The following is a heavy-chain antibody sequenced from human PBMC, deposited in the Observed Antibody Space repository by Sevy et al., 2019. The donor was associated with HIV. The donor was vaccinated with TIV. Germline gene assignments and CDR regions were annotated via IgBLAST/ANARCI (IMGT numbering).Heavy chain of an antibody. CDR1: GYRFTSYW. V-gene: IGHV5-51*01. Sequence: GESLQISCKASGYRFTSYWIGWVRQVPGKGLEWMGIIYHGDSDTRYSPSFQGQVTFSAEKSMNTAYLRLSGLKASDTATYHCARRDYEMSSHHQGFDYWGQGTLVTVSS. CDR3: ARRDYEMSSHHQGFDY. CDR2: IYHGDSDT. J-gene: IGHJ4*02. D-gene: IGHD3-22*01.